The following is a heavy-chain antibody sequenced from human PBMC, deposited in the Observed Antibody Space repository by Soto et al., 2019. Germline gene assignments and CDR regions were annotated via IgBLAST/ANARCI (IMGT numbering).Heavy chain of an antibody. CDR2: ISGSGGST. CDR3: AIVYLVLSTSKLSWFDP. D-gene: IGHD3-10*01. CDR1: GFTFSSYG. J-gene: IGHJ5*02. Sequence: GGSLRLSCAASGFTFSSYGMHWVRQAPGKGLEWVSAISGSGGSTYYADSVKGRFTISRDNSKNTLYLQMNSLRAEDTAVYYCAIVYLVLSTSKLSWFDPWSQGTLVIVSA. V-gene: IGHV3-23*01.